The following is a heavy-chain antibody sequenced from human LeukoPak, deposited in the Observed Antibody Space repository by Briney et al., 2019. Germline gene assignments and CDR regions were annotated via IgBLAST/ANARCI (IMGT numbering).Heavy chain of an antibody. Sequence: GGSLRLSCAASGFTFSSYSMNWVRQAPGNGLEWLSSISSSSYIYYADSVKGRFTISRDNAKNSPYLQMNSLRAEDTAVYYCARATRGYDWEICHFDYWGQGTLVTVSS. J-gene: IGHJ4*02. D-gene: IGHD5-12*01. V-gene: IGHV3-21*01. CDR2: ISSSSYI. CDR3: ARATRGYDWEICHFDY. CDR1: GFTFSSYS.